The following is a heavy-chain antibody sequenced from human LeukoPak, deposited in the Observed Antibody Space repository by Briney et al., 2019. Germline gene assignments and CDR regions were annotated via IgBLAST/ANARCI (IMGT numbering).Heavy chain of an antibody. D-gene: IGHD1-26*01. Sequence: SVKVSCKASGGTFSGYAISWVRQAPGQGLEWMGGIIPIFGTANYAQKFQGRVTITTGESTSTAYMELSSLRSEDTAVYYCASLRKVGATPRDAFDIWGQGTMVTVSS. J-gene: IGHJ3*02. CDR1: GGTFSGYA. V-gene: IGHV1-69*05. CDR2: IIPIFGTA. CDR3: ASLRKVGATPRDAFDI.